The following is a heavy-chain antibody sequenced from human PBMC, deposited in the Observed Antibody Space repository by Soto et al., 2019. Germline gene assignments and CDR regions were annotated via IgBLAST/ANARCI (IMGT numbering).Heavy chain of an antibody. Sequence: KTSETLSLTCTVSGGSISSGGSYWGWIRQPPGKGLEWIGYIYYSGNTYFNPSLKSRVTLSVDTSKNQFSLNLSSVTAADTAVYYRVRYCSTTKCPFDYWGQGTLVTFSS. V-gene: IGHV4-30-4*01. J-gene: IGHJ4*02. CDR1: GGSISSGGSY. CDR2: IYYSGNT. CDR3: VRYCSTTKCPFDY. D-gene: IGHD2-2*01.